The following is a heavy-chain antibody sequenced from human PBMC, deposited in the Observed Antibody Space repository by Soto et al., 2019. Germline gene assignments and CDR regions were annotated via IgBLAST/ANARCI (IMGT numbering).Heavy chain of an antibody. J-gene: IGHJ6*02. CDR2: ISAYNGNT. CDR3: ASYRDSKDGMDV. D-gene: IGHD1-26*01. CDR1: GYTFTSYG. Sequence: ASVKVSCKASGYTFTSYGISWVRQAPGQGLEWMGWISAYNGNTDYAQKLQGRVTMTTDTSTSTAYMELRSLRSDDTAVYYCASYRDSKDGMDVWGQGTTVTVSS. V-gene: IGHV1-18*01.